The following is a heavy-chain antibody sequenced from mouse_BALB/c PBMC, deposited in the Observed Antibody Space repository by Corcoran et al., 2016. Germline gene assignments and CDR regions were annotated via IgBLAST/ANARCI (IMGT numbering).Heavy chain of an antibody. CDR1: GLPITSGYY. CDR3: AGDYYGYWYFDV. D-gene: IGHD1-1*01. J-gene: IGHJ1*01. Sequence: QMQLKESGPGLVKPSQSLFLACSITGLPITSGYYWIWIRQSPGKPLEWMGYITHSGETFYNPSLQSPISITRETSKNQFFLQLNSVTTEDTAMYYCAGDYYGYWYFDVWGAGTTATVSS. CDR2: ITHSGET. V-gene: IGHV12-3*02.